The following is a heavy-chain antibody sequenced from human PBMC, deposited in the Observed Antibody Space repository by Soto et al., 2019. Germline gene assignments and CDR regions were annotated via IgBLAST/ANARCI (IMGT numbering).Heavy chain of an antibody. V-gene: IGHV3-23*01. J-gene: IGHJ4*02. CDR3: ARRGTNSGYEFDY. CDR1: GFTFSSYA. CDR2: ISGSGGST. Sequence: GGSLRLSCAASGFTFSSYAMSWVRQAPGKGLEWVSAISGSGGSTYYADSVKGRFTISRDNSKNTLYLQMNSLRAEDTAVYYCARRGTNSGYEFDYWGQGTLVTVSS. D-gene: IGHD5-12*01.